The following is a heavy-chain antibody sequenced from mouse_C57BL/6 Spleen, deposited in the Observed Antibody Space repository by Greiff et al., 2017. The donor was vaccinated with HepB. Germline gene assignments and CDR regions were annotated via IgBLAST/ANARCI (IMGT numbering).Heavy chain of an antibody. V-gene: IGHV1-69*01. Sequence: VQLQQPGAELVMPGASVKLSCKASGYTFTSYWMHWVKQRPGQGLEWIGEIDPSDSYTNYNQKFKGKSTLTVDKSSSTAYMQLSSLTSEDSAVYYCARGSAQPYAMDYWGQGTSVTVSS. J-gene: IGHJ4*01. CDR3: ARGSAQPYAMDY. CDR1: GYTFTSYW. D-gene: IGHD3-2*02. CDR2: IDPSDSYT.